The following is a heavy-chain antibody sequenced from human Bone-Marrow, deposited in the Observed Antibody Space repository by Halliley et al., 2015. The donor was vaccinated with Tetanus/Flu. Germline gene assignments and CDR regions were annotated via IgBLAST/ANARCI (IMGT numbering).Heavy chain of an antibody. Sequence: FIRNQGRGGTTEYAASVKGRFTISRDDSENIAYLQMNSLKTEDTAVYYCAKLEQTILTGFDHWGQGILVTVSS. J-gene: IGHJ4*02. CDR2: IRNQGRGGTT. V-gene: IGHV3-49*02. CDR3: AKLEQTILTGFDH. D-gene: IGHD3-9*01.